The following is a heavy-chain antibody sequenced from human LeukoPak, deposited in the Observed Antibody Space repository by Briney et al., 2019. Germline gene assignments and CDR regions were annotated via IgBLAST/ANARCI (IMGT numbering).Heavy chain of an antibody. CDR1: DFILSTYA. Sequence: GGSLRLSCTDSDFILSTYAMSWVRQAPGKGLEWVSSISGNGAHPYYADSVRGRFSISRDFSRNAVFLQMSSLRVEDTATYYCAKAVDGRGYYFERGADFWGQGTMVTVSS. CDR3: AKAVDGRGYYFERGADF. V-gene: IGHV3-23*01. D-gene: IGHD3-22*01. CDR2: ISGNGAHP. J-gene: IGHJ4*02.